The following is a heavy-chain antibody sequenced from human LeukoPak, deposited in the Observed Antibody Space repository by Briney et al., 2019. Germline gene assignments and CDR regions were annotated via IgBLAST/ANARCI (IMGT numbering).Heavy chain of an antibody. CDR2: ISSSGSTI. V-gene: IGHV3-48*04. CDR1: GFTFSSYA. Sequence: GGSLRLSCAASGFTFSSYAMSWVRQAPGKGLEWVSYISSSGSTIYYADSVKGRFTISRDNAKNSLYLQMNSLRAEDTAVYYCARAGTGGVYDSSGYDYWGQGTLVTVSS. D-gene: IGHD3-22*01. CDR3: ARAGTGGVYDSSGYDY. J-gene: IGHJ4*02.